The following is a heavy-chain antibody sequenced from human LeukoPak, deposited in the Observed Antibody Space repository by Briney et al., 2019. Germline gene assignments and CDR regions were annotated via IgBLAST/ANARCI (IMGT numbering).Heavy chain of an antibody. J-gene: IGHJ4*02. V-gene: IGHV4-31*03. Sequence: SQTLSLTCTVSGGSISSGGYYWSWIRQHPGKGLEWIGYIYYSGSTYYNPSLKSRVTISVATSKNQFSLKLSSVTAADTAVYYCAREGYCSGGSCCEWGQGTLVTVSS. D-gene: IGHD2-15*01. CDR3: AREGYCSGGSCCE. CDR2: IYYSGST. CDR1: GGSISSGGYY.